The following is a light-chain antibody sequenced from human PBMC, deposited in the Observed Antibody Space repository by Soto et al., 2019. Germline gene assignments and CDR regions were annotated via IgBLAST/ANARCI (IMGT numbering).Light chain of an antibody. CDR3: AVRDDTLNGAV. CDR2: TDD. CDR1: GSNIGRNR. Sequence: QLVLTQPPSASGTPGQRVTISCSGSGSNIGRNRVSWYQRVPGTAPKLLIHTDDYRPSGVPDRFSASKSGTSASLAISGLQSEDEAEYFCAVRDDTLNGAVFGGGTKLTVL. V-gene: IGLV1-44*01. J-gene: IGLJ2*01.